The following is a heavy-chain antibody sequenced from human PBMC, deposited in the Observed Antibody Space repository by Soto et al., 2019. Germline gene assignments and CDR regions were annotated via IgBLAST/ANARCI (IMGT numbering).Heavy chain of an antibody. CDR2: IYYSGST. CDR1: GGSISSSSYY. Sequence: ASETLSLTCTVSGGSISSSSYYWGWIRQPPGKGLEWIGSIYYSGSTYYNPSLKSRVTISVDTSKNQFSLKLSSVTAADTAVYYCARLKGSVGVAVGRYYYYMDVWGKGTTVTVSS. CDR3: ARLKGSVGVAVGRYYYYMDV. V-gene: IGHV4-39*01. J-gene: IGHJ6*03. D-gene: IGHD2-15*01.